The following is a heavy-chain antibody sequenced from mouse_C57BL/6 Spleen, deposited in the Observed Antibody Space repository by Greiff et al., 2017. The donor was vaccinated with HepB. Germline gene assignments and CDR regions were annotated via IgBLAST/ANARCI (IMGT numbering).Heavy chain of an antibody. J-gene: IGHJ2*01. CDR1: GYTFTSYW. V-gene: IGHV1-64*01. D-gene: IGHD2-1*01. CDR2: IHPNSGST. CDR3: ARLGAYGNYGD. Sequence: QVQLQQPGAELVKPGASVKLSCKASGYTFTSYWMHWVKQRPGQGLEWIGMIHPNSGSTNYNEKFKSKATLTVDKSSSTAYMQLSSLTSEDSAVYYCARLGAYGNYGDWGQGTTLTVSS.